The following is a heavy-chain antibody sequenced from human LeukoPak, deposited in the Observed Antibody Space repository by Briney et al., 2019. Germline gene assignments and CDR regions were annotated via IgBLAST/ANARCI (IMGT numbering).Heavy chain of an antibody. CDR1: GGSFSGYY. CDR3: ARGRYSSGWYPDY. D-gene: IGHD6-19*01. J-gene: IGHJ4*02. V-gene: IGHV4-34*01. CDR2: INHSGST. Sequence: SETLSLTCAVYGGSFSGYYWSWIRQPPGKGLEWIGEINHSGSTNYNPSLKSRVTISVDTSKNQFSLKLSSVTAADTAVYYCARGRYSSGWYPDYWGQGTLVTVSS.